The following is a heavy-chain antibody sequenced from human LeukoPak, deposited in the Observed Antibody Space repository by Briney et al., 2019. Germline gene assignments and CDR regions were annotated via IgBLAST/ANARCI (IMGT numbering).Heavy chain of an antibody. D-gene: IGHD3-9*01. J-gene: IGHJ4*02. CDR3: AREKGSGYDILTGYYMFDY. CDR2: ISAYNGNT. V-gene: IGHV1-18*01. CDR1: GYTFTSYG. Sequence: ASVKVSCKASGYTFTSYGISWVRQAPGQGLEWMGWISAYNGNTNYAQKLQGRVTMTTDTSTSTAYMELRSLRSDDTAVYYCAREKGSGYDILTGYYMFDYWGQGTLVTVSS.